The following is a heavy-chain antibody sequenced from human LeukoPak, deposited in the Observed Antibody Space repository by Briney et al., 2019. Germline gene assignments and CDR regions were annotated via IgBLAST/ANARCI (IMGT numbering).Heavy chain of an antibody. J-gene: IGHJ3*02. Sequence: SQTLSPTCAISGDSVSRNSAAWNWIRQSPSRGLEWLARASYRSKWYYDYAVSVKSRMSINTDTSKNQFTLQLNSVIPEDTAVYYCVGCSGGSCHSGAFEIWGQGTMVTVSS. CDR2: ASYRSKWYY. D-gene: IGHD2-15*01. CDR3: VGCSGGSCHSGAFEI. CDR1: GDSVSRNSAA. V-gene: IGHV6-1*01.